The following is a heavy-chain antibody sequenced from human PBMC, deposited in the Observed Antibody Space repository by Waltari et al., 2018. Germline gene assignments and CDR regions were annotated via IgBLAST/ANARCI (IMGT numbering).Heavy chain of an antibody. J-gene: IGHJ4*02. CDR2: SYYSGTT. V-gene: IGHV4-39*01. CDR1: GGSIYGSNYY. CDR3: VRTDTTGYYPD. D-gene: IGHD3-22*01. Sequence: QLQLQQSGPGLVKPSETLSLTCTVSGGSIYGSNYYWGWIRQPPGKEPQWLGNSYYSGTTYDNPALESRVTVSVDTSKKQFSLMLTSMTAADTAVYYCVRTDTTGYYPDWGQGTPVSVSS.